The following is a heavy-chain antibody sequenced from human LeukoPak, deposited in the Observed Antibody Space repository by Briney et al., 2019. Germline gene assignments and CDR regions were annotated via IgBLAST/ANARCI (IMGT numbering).Heavy chain of an antibody. V-gene: IGHV1-18*01. CDR1: GYTFTSYG. CDR2: ISVYNGNT. Sequence: VASVKVSCKCSGYTFTSYGFSWVRPPPGQGLEWMGWISVYNGNTKYAQNLQGRVTMTTDTSTSTAYMELRSLRSDDTAVYYCARDRDTEGSDYWGQGTLVTVSS. J-gene: IGHJ4*02. D-gene: IGHD3-10*01. CDR3: ARDRDTEGSDY.